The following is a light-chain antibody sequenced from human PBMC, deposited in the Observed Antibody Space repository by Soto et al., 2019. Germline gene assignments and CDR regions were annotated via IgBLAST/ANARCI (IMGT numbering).Light chain of an antibody. J-gene: IGKJ1*01. V-gene: IGKV1-5*01. CDR3: QHYNPYSGP. Sequence: DMQMTQSPSTLSASVGDRVTITCRASQNIRTWLSWYQQKPGKAPNLLIFDASSLHSGVPSRFSGSGSGTEFTLTITSLQPDDFATYYCQHYNPYSGPFGQGTKVDIK. CDR2: DAS. CDR1: QNIRTW.